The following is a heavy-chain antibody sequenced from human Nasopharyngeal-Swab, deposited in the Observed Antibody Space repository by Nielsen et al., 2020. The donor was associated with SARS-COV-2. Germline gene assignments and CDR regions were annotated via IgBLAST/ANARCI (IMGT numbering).Heavy chain of an antibody. V-gene: IGHV1-46*01. D-gene: IGHD2-2*01. CDR3: ASRGRCSGSSCDMDV. Sequence: WVRQAPGQGLEWMGMINPGSGGTTYAQKFQGRVTMTRDTSTSTVFMDLSSLRSEDTAVYYCASRGRCSGSSCDMDVWGQGTTVTVSS. CDR2: INPGSGGT. J-gene: IGHJ6*02.